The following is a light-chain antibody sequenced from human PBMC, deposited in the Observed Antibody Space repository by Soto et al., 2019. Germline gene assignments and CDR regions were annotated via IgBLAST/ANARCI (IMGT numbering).Light chain of an antibody. V-gene: IGKV1-12*01. CDR2: TAS. CDR1: QGVSTW. J-gene: IGKJ5*01. CDR3: QQAASSTIT. Sequence: DIQMTQSPSSVSASVGDRVTITCRASQGVSTWLAWYQQKPGQAPNPLIYTASSLQSGVPSRFSGSGSGTDFTLTINGLQPEDFATYYCQQAASSTITFGQGTRLEIK.